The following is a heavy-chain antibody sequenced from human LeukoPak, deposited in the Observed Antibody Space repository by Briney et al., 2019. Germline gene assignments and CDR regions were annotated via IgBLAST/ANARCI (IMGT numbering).Heavy chain of an antibody. V-gene: IGHV3-23*01. CDR3: AKISYDSSGYYYLDY. CDR1: GFTFSSYD. CDR2: ISGSGGST. D-gene: IGHD3-22*01. J-gene: IGHJ4*02. Sequence: PGGSLRLSCAASGFTFSSYDMRWVRQAPGKGLEWVASISGSGGSTYYADSVKGRFTISRDNSKNTLYLQMNSLGAEDTAVYYCAKISYDSSGYYYLDYWGQGTLVTVSS.